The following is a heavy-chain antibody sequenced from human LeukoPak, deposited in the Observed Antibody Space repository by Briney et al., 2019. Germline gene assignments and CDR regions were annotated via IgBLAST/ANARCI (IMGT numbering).Heavy chain of an antibody. CDR2: IYISGST. CDR3: ARLHGGYQDSRHYYYMDV. Sequence: SETLSLTCTVSGGSISSYYWSWIRQPAGKGLEWIGRIYISGSTKYNPSLKSRVTISVDTSKNQFSLKLSSVTAADTAVYYCARLHGGYQDSRHYYYMDVWGKGTTVTVSS. J-gene: IGHJ6*03. V-gene: IGHV4-4*07. D-gene: IGHD5-12*01. CDR1: GGSISSYY.